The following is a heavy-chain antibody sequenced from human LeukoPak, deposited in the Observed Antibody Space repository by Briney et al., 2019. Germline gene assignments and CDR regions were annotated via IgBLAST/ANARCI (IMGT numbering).Heavy chain of an antibody. V-gene: IGHV3-23*01. D-gene: IGHD3-22*01. CDR2: ISGSGGST. CDR1: GFTFSSYA. CDR3: AKDNYYDSSGYYPGYFDY. Sequence: GGSPRLSCAASGFTFSSYAMSWVRQAPGKGLEWVSAISGSGGSTYYADSVKGRFTISRDNSKNTLYLQMNSLRAEDTAVYYCAKDNYYDSSGYYPGYFDYWGQGTLVTVSS. J-gene: IGHJ4*02.